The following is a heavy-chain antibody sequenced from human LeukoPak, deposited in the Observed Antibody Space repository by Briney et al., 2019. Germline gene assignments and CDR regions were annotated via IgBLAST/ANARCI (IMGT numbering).Heavy chain of an antibody. CDR2: IYYSGST. Sequence: SETLSLTCTVSGGSISSGDYYWSWIRQPPGKGLEWIGYIYYSGSTYYNPSLKSRVTISVDTSKNQFSLKLSSVTAADTVVYYCARVPVGYSYGRYYFDYWGQGTLVTVSS. CDR1: GGSISSGDYY. J-gene: IGHJ4*02. V-gene: IGHV4-30-4*01. CDR3: ARVPVGYSYGRYYFDY. D-gene: IGHD5-18*01.